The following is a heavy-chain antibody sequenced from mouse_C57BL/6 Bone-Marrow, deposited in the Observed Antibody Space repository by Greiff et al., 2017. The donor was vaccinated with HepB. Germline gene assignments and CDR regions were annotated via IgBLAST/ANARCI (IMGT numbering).Heavy chain of an antibody. CDR2: IDPENGDT. Sequence: EVQLQQSGAELVRPGASVKLSCTASGFNIKDDYMHWVKQRPEQGLEWIGWIDPENGDTEYASKFQGKATITADTSSNTAYLQLSSLTSEDTAVYYCTTVVATNDWGQGTTLTVSS. CDR3: TTVVATND. CDR1: GFNIKDDY. D-gene: IGHD1-1*01. V-gene: IGHV14-4*01. J-gene: IGHJ2*01.